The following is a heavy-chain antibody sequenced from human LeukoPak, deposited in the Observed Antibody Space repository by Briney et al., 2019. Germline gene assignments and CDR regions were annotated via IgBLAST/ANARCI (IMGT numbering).Heavy chain of an antibody. D-gene: IGHD3-3*01. CDR3: AREDERFLEWLLSTFDY. CDR2: ISSRSSTI. J-gene: IGHJ4*02. V-gene: IGHV3-48*01. CDR1: GFTFSSYS. Sequence: GGSLRLSCAASGFTFSSYSMNWVRQAPGKGLEWVSYISSRSSTIYYADSVKGRFTIPRDNAKNALYLQMNSLRAEDTAVYYCAREDERFLEWLLSTFDYWGQGTLVTVSS.